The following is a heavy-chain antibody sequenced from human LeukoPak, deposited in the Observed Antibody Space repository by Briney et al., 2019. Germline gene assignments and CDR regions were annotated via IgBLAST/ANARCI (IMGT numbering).Heavy chain of an antibody. J-gene: IGHJ4*02. CDR2: INHSGST. Sequence: SETLSLTCAVYGGSFSGYYWSWIRQPPGKGLEWIGEINHSGSTSYNPSLKSRVTISVDTSKNQFSLKLSSVTAADTAVYYCARVSNLRRIDYWGQGTLVTVSS. CDR3: ARVSNLRRIDY. V-gene: IGHV4-34*01. D-gene: IGHD3-16*01. CDR1: GGSFSGYY.